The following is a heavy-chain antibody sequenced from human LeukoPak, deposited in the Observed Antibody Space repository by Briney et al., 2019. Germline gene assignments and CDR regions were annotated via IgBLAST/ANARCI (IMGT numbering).Heavy chain of an antibody. D-gene: IGHD3-10*01. J-gene: IGHJ5*02. Sequence: ASVKVSCKASGGTFSSYAISWVRQAPGQGPEWMGGIIPMFDTANYAQKFQGRVTITADESTGTVYMELHSLRSEDTALYYCARDSEGFGELLSWFDLWGQGTLVTVSS. V-gene: IGHV1-69*13. CDR2: IIPMFDTA. CDR1: GGTFSSYA. CDR3: ARDSEGFGELLSWFDL.